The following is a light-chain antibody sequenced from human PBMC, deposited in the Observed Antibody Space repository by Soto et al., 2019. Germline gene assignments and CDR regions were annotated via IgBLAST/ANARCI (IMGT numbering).Light chain of an antibody. Sequence: EIVITQSPSTLSASPGERVTLSCRVSQSVSGNLAWYQRKPGQAPRLLIYGAVTRATGIPARFSGRGSGTEFTLTITSLQSEDFAVYFCQQYNGWLWTFGQGTKVDIK. CDR1: QSVSGN. J-gene: IGKJ1*01. V-gene: IGKV3D-15*01. CDR3: QQYNGWLWT. CDR2: GAV.